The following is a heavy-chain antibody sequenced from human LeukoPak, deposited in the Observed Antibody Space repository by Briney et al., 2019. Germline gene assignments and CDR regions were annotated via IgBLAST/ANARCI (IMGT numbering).Heavy chain of an antibody. V-gene: IGHV3-53*01. J-gene: IGHJ4*02. Sequence: GGSLRLSCVASGFTFGKYWMSWVRQAPGKGLEWVSVIYSDGSTYYADSVKGRFTISRDNSKNTLYLQMNNLRAEDTAVYYCARIPGRLNYWGQGTLVTVSS. CDR3: ARIPGRLNY. CDR2: IYSDGST. CDR1: GFTFGKYW.